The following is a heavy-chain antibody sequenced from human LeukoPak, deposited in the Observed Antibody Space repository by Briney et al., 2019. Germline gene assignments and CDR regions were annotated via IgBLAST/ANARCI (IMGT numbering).Heavy chain of an antibody. CDR1: GFTFSSYA. D-gene: IGHD3-16*01. Sequence: GGSLRLSCAASGFTFSSYAMIWVRQAPGKGLEGVSTVSGSGDSTWYADSVKGRFTISRDNSKSTLYLQMNSLRAEDTAVYYCSKSPYIASHIDFDYWGQGTLVTVSS. CDR2: VSGSGDST. J-gene: IGHJ4*02. V-gene: IGHV3-23*01. CDR3: SKSPYIASHIDFDY.